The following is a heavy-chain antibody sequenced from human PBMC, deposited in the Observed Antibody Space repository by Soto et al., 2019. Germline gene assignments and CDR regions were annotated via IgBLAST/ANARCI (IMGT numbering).Heavy chain of an antibody. Sequence: QFLLMQSGGKVKKPGDSVKVSCKASGVTFRIYAIAWVRQAPGQGLEWMGWIRAHNGDANYAQNFKDRVTMTADTSTNTAYLELRSLGTDDTAVYYCARLPGFSRPFPDSGGQGTLVSVSS. D-gene: IGHD3-3*01. CDR3: ARLPGFSRPFPDS. CDR1: GVTFRIYA. V-gene: IGHV1-18*04. CDR2: IRAHNGDA. J-gene: IGHJ4*02.